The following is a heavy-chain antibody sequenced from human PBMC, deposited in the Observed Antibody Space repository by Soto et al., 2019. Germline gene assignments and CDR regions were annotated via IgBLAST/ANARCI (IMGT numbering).Heavy chain of an antibody. CDR3: VKSSSHAYYPELDV. D-gene: IGHD1-26*01. J-gene: IGHJ6*02. V-gene: IGHV3-23*01. CDR1: GFTFSPYA. Sequence: EAQLLESGGGLVQPGGSLRLSCAASGFTFSPYAMTWVRQAPGKGLEWVSVISSSGGTYYADSVKGRFTISRDHSKNTLYLQWNSLRAADTAVYYCVKSSSHAYYPELDVWGHGTTVTVSS. CDR2: ISSSGGT.